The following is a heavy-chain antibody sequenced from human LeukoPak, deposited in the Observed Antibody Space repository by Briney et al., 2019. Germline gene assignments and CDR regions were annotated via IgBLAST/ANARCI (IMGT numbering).Heavy chain of an antibody. CDR3: TRETSSRYFDY. Sequence: SETLSLTCTVSGGSISSYYWSWIRQPPGKGLEWIGYIYYSGSTNYNPSLKSRVTISVDTSKNQFSLKLSSVTAADTAVYYCTRETSSRYFDYWGQGTLVTVSS. V-gene: IGHV4-59*01. J-gene: IGHJ4*02. CDR2: IYYSGST. CDR1: GGSISSYY.